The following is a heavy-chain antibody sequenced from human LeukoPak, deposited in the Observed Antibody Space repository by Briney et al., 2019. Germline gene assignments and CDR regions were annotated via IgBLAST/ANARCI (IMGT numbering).Heavy chain of an antibody. J-gene: IGHJ4*02. CDR1: GFTFSSYA. CDR2: ISYDGSNK. D-gene: IGHD2-8*01. CDR3: ARGTRGYYFDY. V-gene: IGHV3-30-3*01. Sequence: GRSLRLSCAASGFTFSSYAMHWVRQAPGKGLEWVAVISYDGSNKYYADSVKGRFTISRDNSKNTLYLQMNSLRAEDTAVYYCARGTRGYYFDYWGQGTLVTVSS.